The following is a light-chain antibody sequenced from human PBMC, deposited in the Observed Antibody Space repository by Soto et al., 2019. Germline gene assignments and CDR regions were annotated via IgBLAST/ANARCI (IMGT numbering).Light chain of an antibody. CDR1: QSVSSN. CDR3: QQYNNWPPRYT. V-gene: IGKV3-15*01. CDR2: GAS. Sequence: DIVMTQSPATLSVSPGERATLSCRASQSVSSNLAWYQQKRGQAPRLLIYGASTRATGIPARFSGSGSGTEFTLTISSLESEDFAVYYCQQYNNWPPRYTFGQGTKVDI. J-gene: IGKJ2*01.